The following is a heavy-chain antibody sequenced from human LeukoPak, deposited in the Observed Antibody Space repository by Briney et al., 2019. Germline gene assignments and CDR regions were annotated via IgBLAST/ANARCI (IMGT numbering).Heavy chain of an antibody. Sequence: GGSLRLSCSASGFPFSSYAMHWVRQAPGKGLEYVSAISDSGGSTYYADSVKGRFTISRDNSKNTLYVQMNSLRVEDTAVYYCARDLGGSYGYFDYWGQGTLVTVSS. D-gene: IGHD1-26*01. CDR1: GFPFSSYA. CDR3: ARDLGGSYGYFDY. J-gene: IGHJ4*02. V-gene: IGHV3-64*04. CDR2: ISDSGGST.